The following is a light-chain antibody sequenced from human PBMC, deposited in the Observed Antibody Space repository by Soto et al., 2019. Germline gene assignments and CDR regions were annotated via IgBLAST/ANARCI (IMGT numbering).Light chain of an antibody. V-gene: IGKV3-20*01. J-gene: IGKJ1*01. CDR3: QQYGSSGT. CDR1: QSVNSR. Sequence: EIVLAQSPGTLSLSPGERATLSCRASQSVNSRLAWYQHKPGQAPRLLISGASSRATGIPDRFSGSGSGTDFTLTISRLEPEDFAVYYCQQYGSSGTFGQGTKVDI. CDR2: GAS.